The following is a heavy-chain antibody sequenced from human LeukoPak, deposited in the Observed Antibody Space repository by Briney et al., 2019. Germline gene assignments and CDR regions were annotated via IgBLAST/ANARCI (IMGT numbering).Heavy chain of an antibody. Sequence: KPGGSLRLSCAVSGITFSDYYMSWIRQAPGKGLEWVSNIRSSNNYTNYADSVKGRFTISRDNAKNSLYLQMNSLRDEDTAVYYCARDVGRGLFDYWGQGTLVTVSS. CDR3: ARDVGRGLFDY. J-gene: IGHJ4*02. V-gene: IGHV3-11*06. D-gene: IGHD3-10*01. CDR1: GITFSDYY. CDR2: IRSSNNYT.